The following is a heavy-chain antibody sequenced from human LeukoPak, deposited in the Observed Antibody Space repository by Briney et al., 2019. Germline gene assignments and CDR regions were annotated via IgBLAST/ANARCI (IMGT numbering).Heavy chain of an antibody. D-gene: IGHD3-10*01. CDR1: GGSISSGDYY. CDR2: IYYSGST. J-gene: IGHJ4*02. Sequence: SQTLSLTCTVSGGSISSGDYYWSWIRQPPGKGLEWIGYIYYSGSTYYNPSLKSRLTISLDTSKNQFSLKLSSVTAADTAVYYCARYITMLRGFDYWGQGTLVTVSS. V-gene: IGHV4-30-4*01. CDR3: ARYITMLRGFDY.